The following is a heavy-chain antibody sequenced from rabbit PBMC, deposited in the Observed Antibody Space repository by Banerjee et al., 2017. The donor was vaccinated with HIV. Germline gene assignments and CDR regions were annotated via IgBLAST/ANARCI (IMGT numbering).Heavy chain of an antibody. CDR1: GFDFSSYG. Sequence: QSLEESGGDLVKPGASLKLSCTASGFDFSSYGISWVRQAPGKGLEWIACINTNSGNAVYASWAKGRFTISKTSSTTVTLQMTSLTAADTATYFCARDLAGVIGWNFNFWGPGTLVTVS. J-gene: IGHJ4*01. D-gene: IGHD4-1*01. CDR2: INTNSGNA. CDR3: ARDLAGVIGWNFNF. V-gene: IGHV1S40*01.